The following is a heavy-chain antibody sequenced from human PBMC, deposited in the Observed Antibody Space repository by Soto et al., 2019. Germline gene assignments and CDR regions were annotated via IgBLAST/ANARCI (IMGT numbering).Heavy chain of an antibody. D-gene: IGHD2-15*01. Sequence: QVQLQQWGAGLLKPSETLSLNCAVYGGSFSGYYWSWIRQPPGKGLEWIGEINHRGSINYNPSPKSRVTMSGDTSQHQDPLTLTSGPAADTAGCYCARGDRMRIPAASRRDYCSPGLDVWGQGTAVTVSS. CDR2: INHRGSI. V-gene: IGHV4-34*01. CDR1: GGSFSGYY. CDR3: ARGDRMRIPAASRRDYCSPGLDV. J-gene: IGHJ6*02.